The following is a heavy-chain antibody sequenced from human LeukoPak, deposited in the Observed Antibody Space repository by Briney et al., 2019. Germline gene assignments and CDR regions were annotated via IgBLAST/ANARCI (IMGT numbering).Heavy chain of an antibody. V-gene: IGHV1-58*02. CDR3: AASFYGSGSYYPMPDY. D-gene: IGHD3-10*01. CDR2: IVVGSGNT. CDR1: GFTFTSSA. Sequence: SVKVSCKASGFTFTSSAMQWVRQARGQRLEWIGWIVVGSGNTNYAQKFRERVTITRDMSTSTAYVELSSLRSEDTAVYYCAASFYGSGSYYPMPDYWGQGTLVTVSS. J-gene: IGHJ4*02.